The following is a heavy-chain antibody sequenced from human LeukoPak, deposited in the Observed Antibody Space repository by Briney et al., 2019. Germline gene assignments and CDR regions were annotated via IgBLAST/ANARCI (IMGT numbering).Heavy chain of an antibody. CDR3: ARSPLSYGDYDEFDY. CDR2: ISAYNGNT. V-gene: IGHV1-18*01. D-gene: IGHD4-17*01. CDR1: GYTFTSYG. Sequence: ASVTVSCKASGYTFTSYGISWVRQAPGQGLEWMGWISAYNGNTNYAQKLQGRVTMTTDTSTSTAYMELRSLRSDDTAVYYCARSPLSYGDYDEFDYWGQGTLVTVSS. J-gene: IGHJ4*02.